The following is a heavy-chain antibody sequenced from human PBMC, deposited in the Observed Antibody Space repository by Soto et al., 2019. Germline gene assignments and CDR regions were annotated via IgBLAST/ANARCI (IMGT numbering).Heavy chain of an antibody. D-gene: IGHD3-3*01. CDR2: IYYSGST. CDR1: GGSISSSSYY. J-gene: IGHJ4*02. V-gene: IGHV4-39*02. CDR3: AREGFGVVMPFDY. Sequence: SETLSLTCTVSGGSISSSSYYWGWIRQPPGKGLEWIGSIYYSGSTYYNPSLKSRVTISVDTSKNQFSLKLSSVTAADTAVYYCAREGFGVVMPFDYWGQGTLVTVSS.